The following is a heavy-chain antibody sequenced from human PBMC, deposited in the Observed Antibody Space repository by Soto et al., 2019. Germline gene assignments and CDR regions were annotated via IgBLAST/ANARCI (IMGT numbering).Heavy chain of an antibody. CDR2: IYYSGST. J-gene: IGHJ3*02. CDR1: GGSISSGDYY. V-gene: IGHV4-30-4*01. Sequence: SETLSLTCTVSGGSISSGDYYWSWIRQPPGKGLEWIGYIYYSGSTYYNPSLKSRVTISVDTSKNQFSLKLSSVTAADTAVYYCARGWMTYYYDSSGYFDAFDIWAQGRIVSV. D-gene: IGHD3-22*01. CDR3: ARGWMTYYYDSSGYFDAFDI.